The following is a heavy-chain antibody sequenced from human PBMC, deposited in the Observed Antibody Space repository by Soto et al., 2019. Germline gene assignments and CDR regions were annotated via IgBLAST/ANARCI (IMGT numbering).Heavy chain of an antibody. D-gene: IGHD5-18*01. Sequence: GVSVKVSCKASGYTFTSYDINWVRQATGQGLEWMGWMNPNSGNTGYAQKFQGRVTMTRNTSISTAYMELSSLRSEDTAVYYCARMIGYSYGYYYFDYWGQGTLVTVSS. V-gene: IGHV1-8*01. J-gene: IGHJ4*02. CDR1: GYTFTSYD. CDR2: MNPNSGNT. CDR3: ARMIGYSYGYYYFDY.